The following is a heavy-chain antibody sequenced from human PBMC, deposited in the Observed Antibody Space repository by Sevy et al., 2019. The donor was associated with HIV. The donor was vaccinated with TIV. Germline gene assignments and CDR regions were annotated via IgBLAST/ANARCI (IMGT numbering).Heavy chain of an antibody. V-gene: IGHV4-34*01. CDR3: ARCLRITIFGVVITGWFDP. J-gene: IGHJ5*02. D-gene: IGHD3-3*01. CDR1: GGSFSGYY. CDR2: INHSGST. Sequence: SETLSLTCAVYGGSFSGYYWSWIRQPPGKGLEWIGEINHSGSTNYNPSLKSRVTISVDTSKNQFSLKLSSVTAADTAVYYCARCLRITIFGVVITGWFDPWGQGTLVTVSS.